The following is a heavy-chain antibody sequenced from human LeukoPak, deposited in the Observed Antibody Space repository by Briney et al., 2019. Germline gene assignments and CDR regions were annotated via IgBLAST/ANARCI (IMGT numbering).Heavy chain of an antibody. V-gene: IGHV3-48*04. D-gene: IGHD5-24*01. CDR3: ARTGFGGDGYEYFDY. J-gene: IGHJ4*02. CDR2: ISSSSSTI. CDR1: GFTFSSYS. Sequence: GSLRLSCAASGFTFSSYSMNWVRQAPGKGLEWVSYISSSSSTIYYADSVKGRFTISRDNAKNSLYLQMNSLRAEDTAVYYCARTGFGGDGYEYFDYWGQGTLVTVSS.